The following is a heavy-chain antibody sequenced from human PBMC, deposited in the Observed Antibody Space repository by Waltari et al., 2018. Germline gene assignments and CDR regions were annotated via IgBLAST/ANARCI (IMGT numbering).Heavy chain of an antibody. Sequence: QVQLQQWGAGLLKPSETLSLTCAVYGGSFSGYYWSWIRQPPGKGLELIGEINHSGSTNYNPSLKSRVTISVDTSKNQFSLKLSSVTAADTAVYYCARVRPNYVWGSYRYTALDYWGQGTLVTVSS. V-gene: IGHV4-34*01. CDR3: ARVRPNYVWGSYRYTALDY. CDR2: INHSGST. J-gene: IGHJ4*02. CDR1: GGSFSGYY. D-gene: IGHD3-16*02.